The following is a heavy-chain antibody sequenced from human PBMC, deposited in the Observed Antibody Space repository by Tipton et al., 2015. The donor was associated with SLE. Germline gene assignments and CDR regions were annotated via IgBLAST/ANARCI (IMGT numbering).Heavy chain of an antibody. CDR3: ARYGIRSGKDI. CDR2: IYHSGST. Sequence: TLSLTCTVSGGSITSGGYYWSWIRQHPGKGLEWIGSIYHSGSTYYNPSLKSRVTISVDTSKNQFSLKLSSVTAADTAVYYCARYGIRSGKDIWGQGTMVTVSS. J-gene: IGHJ3*02. CDR1: GGSITSGGYY. V-gene: IGHV4-31*03. D-gene: IGHD3-3*01.